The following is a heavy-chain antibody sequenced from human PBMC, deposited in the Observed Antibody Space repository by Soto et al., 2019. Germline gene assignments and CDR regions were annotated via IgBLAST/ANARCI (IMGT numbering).Heavy chain of an antibody. CDR2: IYYSGST. CDR3: ARDSEGYSYGYFYYYGIDV. D-gene: IGHD5-18*01. CDR1: GGSISRGDSY. J-gene: IGHJ6*02. Sequence: QVHLQDSGPGLVKPSQTLSLTCTVSGGSISRGDSYLSWIRHPPGKVLEWIGYIYYSGSTYYNPSLTSRVTISVDTSNHQFSLKRSSVPAADTAVYYCARDSEGYSYGYFYYYGIDVWGQGTTVTGSS. V-gene: IGHV4-30-4*01.